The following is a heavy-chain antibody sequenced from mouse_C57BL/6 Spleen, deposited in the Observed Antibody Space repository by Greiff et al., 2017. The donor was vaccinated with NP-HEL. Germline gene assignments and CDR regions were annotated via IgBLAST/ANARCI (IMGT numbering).Heavy chain of an antibody. CDR3: ARERRTVTRFYAMDY. J-gene: IGHJ4*01. CDR1: GFTFSDYY. Sequence: DVKLVESEGGLVQPGSSMKLSCTASGFTFSDYYMAWVRQVPEKGLEWVANINYDGSSTYYLDSLKSRFIISRDNAKNIRYLQMSSLKSEDTATYYCARERRTVTRFYAMDYWGQGTSVTVSS. CDR2: INYDGSST. D-gene: IGHD2-13*01. V-gene: IGHV5-16*01.